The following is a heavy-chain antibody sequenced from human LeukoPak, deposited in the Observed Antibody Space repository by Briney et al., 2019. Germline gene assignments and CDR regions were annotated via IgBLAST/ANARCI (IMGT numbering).Heavy chain of an antibody. D-gene: IGHD3-10*01. Sequence: PSETLSLTCTVSGGSISSQYWSLIRQPPGKGLEWIGYIYYSGITKYSPSLKSRVTISVDTSKNQFSLRLTSVTAADTAVYYCGRTSYHYNSGDYGWYFDYWGQGTLVTVSA. CDR2: IYYSGIT. J-gene: IGHJ4*02. CDR1: GGSISSQY. V-gene: IGHV4-59*11. CDR3: GRTSYHYNSGDYGWYFDY.